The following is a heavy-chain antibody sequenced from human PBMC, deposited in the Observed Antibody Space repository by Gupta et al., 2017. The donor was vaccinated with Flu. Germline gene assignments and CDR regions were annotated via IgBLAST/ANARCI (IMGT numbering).Heavy chain of an antibody. J-gene: IGHJ4*02. CDR3: ARGGVGTVMVYY. D-gene: IGHD5-18*01. V-gene: IGHV3-7*01. CDR2: IKQDGSEK. Sequence: TFSSYWMIWVRQAPGKGLEWVANIKQDGSEKYYVDSVKGRFTISRDNAKNSLYLQMNSLRAEDTAVYYCARGGVGTVMVYYWGQGTLVTVSS. CDR1: TFSSYW.